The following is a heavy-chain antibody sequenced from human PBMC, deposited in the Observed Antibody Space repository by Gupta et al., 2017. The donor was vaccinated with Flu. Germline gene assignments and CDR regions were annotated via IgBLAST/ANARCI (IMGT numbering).Heavy chain of an antibody. Sequence: EVQLLESGGGLVQPGGSLRLSCAASGFMFNNYAMSWVRQAPGEGLEWVSGLSVSVGITYYADSVKGRCTISRDNSKNTLYLQMNSLRGEDTGIYYGAKDLRRDMRRGWDVWGQGTTVTVSS. CDR1: GFMFNNYA. CDR3: AKDLRRDMRRGWDV. V-gene: IGHV3-23*01. D-gene: IGHD2-15*01. CDR2: LSVSVGIT. J-gene: IGHJ6*02.